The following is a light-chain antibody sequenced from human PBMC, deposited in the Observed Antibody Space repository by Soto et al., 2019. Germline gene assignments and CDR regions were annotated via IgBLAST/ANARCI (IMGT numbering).Light chain of an antibody. CDR2: AAS. CDR3: LQDYDFPYT. CDR1: QGISSW. J-gene: IGKJ2*01. V-gene: IGKV1D-12*01. Sequence: DIQMTQSPSSVSASVGDRVTISCRASQGISSWLAWYQQKPGKAPQLLIYAASSLQSGVPSRFSGSGSGTDFTLTISSLQPEDVATYFCLQDYDFPYTFGQGTKVDIK.